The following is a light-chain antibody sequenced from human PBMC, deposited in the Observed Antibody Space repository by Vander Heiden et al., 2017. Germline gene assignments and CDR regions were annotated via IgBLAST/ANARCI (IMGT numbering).Light chain of an antibody. J-gene: IGKJ2*01. CDR3: QQRSNGPPYT. Sequence: EIVLTQSPATLSLSPGERAPLSCRASQSVSSYLAWYQQKPGQAPRLLIYDASNRATGIPARLSGSGSGTDFTLTISSLEPEDFAVYYCQQRSNGPPYTFGQGTKLEIK. CDR2: DAS. V-gene: IGKV3-11*01. CDR1: QSVSSY.